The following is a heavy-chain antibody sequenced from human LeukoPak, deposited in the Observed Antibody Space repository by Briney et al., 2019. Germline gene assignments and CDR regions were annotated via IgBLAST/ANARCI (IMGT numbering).Heavy chain of an antibody. J-gene: IGHJ6*02. CDR3: ARVPGSGSYFQYGMDV. V-gene: IGHV3-13*01. Sequence: PGGSLRLSCAASGFTFSSYDMHWVRQATGKGLEWVSAIGTAGDTYYPGSVKGRFTISRENAKNSLYLQMNSLRAGDTAVYYCARVPGSGSYFQYGMDVWGQGTTVTVSS. CDR1: GFTFSSYD. CDR2: IGTAGDT. D-gene: IGHD3-10*01.